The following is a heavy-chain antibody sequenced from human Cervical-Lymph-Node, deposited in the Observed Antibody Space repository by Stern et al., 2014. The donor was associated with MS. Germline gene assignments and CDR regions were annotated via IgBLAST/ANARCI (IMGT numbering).Heavy chain of an antibody. Sequence: VQLVPSGPEVKKPGSSVKVSCKASGDTFSNYALSWVRQAPGRGLEWVGGLIPFFGATRYGQKFQGRVTITPEESTGTAFMELTGLTSEDTAVYFCALRRSYYVYWGQGTLVTVSS. CDR3: ALRRSYYVY. V-gene: IGHV1-69*01. CDR1: GDTFSNYA. D-gene: IGHD3-10*01. J-gene: IGHJ4*02. CDR2: LIPFFGAT.